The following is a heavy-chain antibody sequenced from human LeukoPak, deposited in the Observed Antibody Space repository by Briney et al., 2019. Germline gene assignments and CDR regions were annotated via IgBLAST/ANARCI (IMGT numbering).Heavy chain of an antibody. CDR3: AKGAYYGD. CDR1: GFTFDDYA. V-gene: IGHV3-9*01. J-gene: IGHJ4*02. Sequence: GGSLRLSCAASGFTFDDYAMHWVRQAPGKGLEWVSGISWNSGSIGYADSVKGRFTTSRDNSKNTLYLQMNSLRVEDTAVYYCAKGAYYGDWGQGTLVTISS. D-gene: IGHD3-3*01. CDR2: ISWNSGSI.